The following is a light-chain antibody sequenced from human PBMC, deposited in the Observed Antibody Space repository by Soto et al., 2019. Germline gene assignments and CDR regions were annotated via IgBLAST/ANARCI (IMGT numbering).Light chain of an antibody. CDR1: QSISSW. CDR2: DAS. CDR3: QQYNSYPWT. J-gene: IGKJ1*01. V-gene: IGKV1-5*01. Sequence: TKMPPTPSTLSTSLDNSVSGTCRGSQSISSWLAWYQQKPGKAPKLLIYDASSLESGGPSRFSGSGSGTEFTLIISSLQADDFATYYSQQYNSYPWTFGRGAKADI.